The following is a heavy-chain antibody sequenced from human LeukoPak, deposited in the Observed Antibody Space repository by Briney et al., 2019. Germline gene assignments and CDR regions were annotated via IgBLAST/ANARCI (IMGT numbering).Heavy chain of an antibody. J-gene: IGHJ4*02. Sequence: ASVKLSCKASGYSFTVNYMGRDRQAPGQGLEWMGWINPNSGGTNYAQKFQGRVTMTRDTSISTAYMELSSLRSDDTAVYYCASGITAAPAYWGQGTLVTVSS. D-gene: IGHD6-13*01. CDR2: INPNSGGT. V-gene: IGHV1-2*02. CDR1: GYSFTVNY. CDR3: ASGITAAPAY.